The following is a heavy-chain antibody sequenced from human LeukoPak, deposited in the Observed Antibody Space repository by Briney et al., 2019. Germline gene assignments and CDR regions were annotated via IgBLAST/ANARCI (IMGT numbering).Heavy chain of an antibody. D-gene: IGHD1-1*01. CDR1: GGSISSYY. V-gene: IGHV4-59*01. J-gene: IGHJ4*02. CDR3: ARYTTGTTHFDY. Sequence: PSETLSLTCTVSGGSISSYYWSWIRQPPGKGLEWIGYIYYSGSTNYNPSLKSRVTISVDTSKNQFSLKLSSVTAADTAVYYCARYTTGTTHFDYWGQGTLVTVSS. CDR2: IYYSGST.